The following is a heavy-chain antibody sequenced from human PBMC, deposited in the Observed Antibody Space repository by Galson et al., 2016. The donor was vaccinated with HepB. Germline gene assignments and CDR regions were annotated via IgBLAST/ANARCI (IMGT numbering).Heavy chain of an antibody. D-gene: IGHD1-26*01. V-gene: IGHV3-49*04. CDR1: GFTFGDYA. Sequence: SLRLSCAASGFTFGDYAMSWVRQAPGKGLEWVGFIRTKDYGATAKYAASVQGRFTISRDDSKAFAYLEIDSLKTEDTAVYYCGRVFSWEAIDYWGRGTLVTVSS. CDR3: GRVFSWEAIDY. J-gene: IGHJ4*02. CDR2: IRTKDYGATA.